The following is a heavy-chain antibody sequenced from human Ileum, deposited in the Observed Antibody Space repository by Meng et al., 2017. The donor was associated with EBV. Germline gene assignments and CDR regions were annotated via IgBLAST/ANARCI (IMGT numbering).Heavy chain of an antibody. D-gene: IGHD6-19*01. Sequence: RLRLRVWGPGLVKPSETLPLTGTVPGDSLSSSRYYWDWIRQTPGKGLEWIGNFYFGGSTYYNPSLRSRVTISGDTSKNQFSLKLTSVTAADTAIYYCAREDSSGWFRVDYWGPGSLVTVSS. V-gene: IGHV4-39*06. CDR2: FYFGGST. CDR3: AREDSSGWFRVDY. CDR1: GDSLSSSRYY. J-gene: IGHJ4*02.